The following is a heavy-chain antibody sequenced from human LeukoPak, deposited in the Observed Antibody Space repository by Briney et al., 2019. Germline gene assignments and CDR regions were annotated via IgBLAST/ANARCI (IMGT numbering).Heavy chain of an antibody. CDR2: ISAYNGNT. CDR3: ARSATNRDISASGSDYYYYGMDV. J-gene: IGHJ6*02. D-gene: IGHD3-10*01. CDR1: GGTFSSYA. Sequence: ASVKVSCKASGGTFSSYAISWVRQAPGQGLEWLGWISAYNGNTNYAQKLQGRVTMTTDTSTSTADMELRSLRSDDTAVYYCARSATNRDISASGSDYYYYGMDVWGQGTTVTVSS. V-gene: IGHV1-18*01.